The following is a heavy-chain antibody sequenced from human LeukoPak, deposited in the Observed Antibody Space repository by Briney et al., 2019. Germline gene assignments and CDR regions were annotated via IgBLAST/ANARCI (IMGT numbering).Heavy chain of an antibody. V-gene: IGHV3-72*01. CDR3: ASPVGATTVRAFDI. CDR1: GFIFSDHY. CDR2: TRNEANIYTT. J-gene: IGHJ3*02. Sequence: GGSLRLSCAASGFIFSDHYMDWVRQAPGKGLEWVGRTRNEANIYTTKYAASVKGGFTISRDDSKNSLYLQMNSLKTEDTAVYYCASPVGATTVRAFDIWGQGTMVTVSS. D-gene: IGHD1-26*01.